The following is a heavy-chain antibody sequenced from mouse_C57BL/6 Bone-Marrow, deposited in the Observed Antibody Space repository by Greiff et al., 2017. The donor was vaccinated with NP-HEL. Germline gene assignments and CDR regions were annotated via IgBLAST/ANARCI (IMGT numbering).Heavy chain of an antibody. Sequence: VQLKESGPELVKPGASVKISCKASGYSFTGYYMNWVKQSPEKSLEWIGEINPSTGGTTYNQKFKAKATLTVDKSSSTAYMQLKSLTSEDSAVYYCARSGYYGFAYWGQGTLVTVSA. CDR1: GYSFTGYY. CDR2: INPSTGGT. J-gene: IGHJ3*01. D-gene: IGHD2-3*01. CDR3: ARSGYYGFAY. V-gene: IGHV1-42*01.